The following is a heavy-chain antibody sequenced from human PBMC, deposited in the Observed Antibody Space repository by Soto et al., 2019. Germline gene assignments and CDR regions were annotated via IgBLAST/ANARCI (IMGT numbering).Heavy chain of an antibody. CDR1: GYTFTSYA. Sequence: ASVKVSCKTSGYTFTSYAIHWVRQAPRQVLEWMGWINVGNANTEYSHKFQDRVTITRDTSASTVYMELSSLRSEDTAMYYCAREPLCGGSCYDKWFDPWGQGTLVTFSS. V-gene: IGHV1-3*01. CDR3: AREPLCGGSCYDKWFDP. J-gene: IGHJ5*02. CDR2: INVGNANT. D-gene: IGHD2-15*01.